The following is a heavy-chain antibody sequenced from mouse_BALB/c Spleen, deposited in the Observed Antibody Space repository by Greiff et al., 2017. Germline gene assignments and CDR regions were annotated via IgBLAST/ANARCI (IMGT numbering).Heavy chain of an antibody. V-gene: IGHV1-9*01. J-gene: IGHJ4*01. CDR1: GYTFSSYW. D-gene: IGHD4-1*01. CDR2: ILPGSGST. Sequence: VQLQQSGAELMKPGASVKISCKATGYTFSSYWIEWVKQRPGHGLEWIGEILPGSGSTNYNEKFKGKATFTADTSSNTAYMQLSSLTSEDSAVYYCAVTGKDYAMDYWGQGTSVTVSS. CDR3: AVTGKDYAMDY.